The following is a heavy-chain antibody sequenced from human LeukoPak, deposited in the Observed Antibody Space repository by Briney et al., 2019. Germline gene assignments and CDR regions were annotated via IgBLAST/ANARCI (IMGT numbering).Heavy chain of an antibody. Sequence: GGSLRLSCAASGFTFSDYYMSWIRQAPGKGLEWVAVISYDGSNKYYADSVKGRFTISRDNSKNTLYLQMNSLRAEDTAVYYCAKASNPYSYGPYWFDYWGQGTLVTVSS. J-gene: IGHJ4*02. V-gene: IGHV3-30*18. CDR1: GFTFSDYY. CDR3: AKASNPYSYGPYWFDY. D-gene: IGHD5-18*01. CDR2: ISYDGSNK.